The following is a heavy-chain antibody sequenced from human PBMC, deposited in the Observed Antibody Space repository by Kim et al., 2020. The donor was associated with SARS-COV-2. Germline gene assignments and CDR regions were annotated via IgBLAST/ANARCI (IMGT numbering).Heavy chain of an antibody. CDR2: TYYRSKWFN. CDR3: ARTGSGSKRYFDY. D-gene: IGHD1-26*01. V-gene: IGHV6-1*01. CDR1: GDSVSSNSAS. J-gene: IGHJ4*02. Sequence: SQTLSLTCAISGDSVSSNSASWNWIRQSPSRGIEWLGRTYYRSKWFNDYALSVKSRITINPDTSKNHFSLQLNSVTPEDTALYYCARTGSGSKRYFDYWGQGTLVTVSS.